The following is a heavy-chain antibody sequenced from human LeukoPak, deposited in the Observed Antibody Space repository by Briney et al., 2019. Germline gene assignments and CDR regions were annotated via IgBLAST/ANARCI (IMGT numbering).Heavy chain of an antibody. D-gene: IGHD6-19*01. CDR3: ARARKGSGWYYFDY. Sequence: ASVKVSCKASGYTFTGYYMHWVRQAPGQGLEWMGRINPNSGGTNYAQKFQGRVTMTRDKSISTAYMELSRLRSDDTAVYYCARARKGSGWYYFDYWGQGTLVTVSS. CDR1: GYTFTGYY. CDR2: INPNSGGT. V-gene: IGHV1-2*06. J-gene: IGHJ4*02.